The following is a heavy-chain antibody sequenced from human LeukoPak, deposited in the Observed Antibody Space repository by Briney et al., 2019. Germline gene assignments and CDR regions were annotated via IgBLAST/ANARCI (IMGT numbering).Heavy chain of an antibody. CDR1: GGSISSSSYY. V-gene: IGHV4-39*01. Sequence: SETLSLTCTVSGGSISSSSYYWGWIRQPPGKGLEWIGSIYYSGSTYYNPSLKSRVTISVDTSKNQFSLKLSSVTAADTAVYYCARTVEATRGMSFDYWGQGTLVTVSS. D-gene: IGHD1-26*01. J-gene: IGHJ4*02. CDR3: ARTVEATRGMSFDY. CDR2: IYYSGST.